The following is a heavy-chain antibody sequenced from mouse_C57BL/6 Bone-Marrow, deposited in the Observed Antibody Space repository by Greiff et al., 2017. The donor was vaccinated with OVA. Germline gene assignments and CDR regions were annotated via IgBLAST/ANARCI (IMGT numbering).Heavy chain of an antibody. CDR3: AIFACYAMDY. V-gene: IGHV1-75*01. CDR2: IFPGSGGT. CDR1: GYTFTDYY. J-gene: IGHJ4*01. Sequence: VKLQESGPELVKPGASVKISCKASGYTFTDYYINWVKQRPGQGLEWIGWIFPGSGGTYYNEKFKGKATLTVDKSSSTAYMLLSSLTSEDSAVYVGAIFACYAMDYWGQGTSVTVSS.